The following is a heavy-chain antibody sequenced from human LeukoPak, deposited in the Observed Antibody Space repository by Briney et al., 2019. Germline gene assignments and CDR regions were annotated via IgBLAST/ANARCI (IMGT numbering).Heavy chain of an antibody. Sequence: PGGSLRLSCTTSGFTFGEYAMSWFRQAPGKGLDLVGFIRSEAYGGTTEYAASVKGRFTISRDDSASLAYLQMTSLKIEDTAVYYCTKGWGDCGGGGTLLTVPS. CDR2: IRSEAYGGTT. CDR3: TKGWGDC. D-gene: IGHD6-19*01. J-gene: IGHJ4*02. CDR1: GFTFGEYA. V-gene: IGHV3-49*03.